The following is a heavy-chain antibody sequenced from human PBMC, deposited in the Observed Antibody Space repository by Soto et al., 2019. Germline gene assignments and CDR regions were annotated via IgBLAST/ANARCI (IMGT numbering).Heavy chain of an antibody. Sequence: PSETLSLTCTVSGGSIISYYWSWIRQPPGKGLEWIGYIYYSGSTNYNPSLKSRVTISVDTSKNQFSLKLSSVTAADTAVYYCAREKANWNDVDWFDPWGQGTLVTVSS. CDR1: GGSIISYY. J-gene: IGHJ5*02. CDR3: AREKANWNDVDWFDP. V-gene: IGHV4-59*01. CDR2: IYYSGST. D-gene: IGHD1-20*01.